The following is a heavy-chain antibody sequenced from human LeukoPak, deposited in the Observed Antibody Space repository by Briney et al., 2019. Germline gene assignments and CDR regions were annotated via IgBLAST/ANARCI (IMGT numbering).Heavy chain of an antibody. CDR1: EFTFRNYA. D-gene: IGHD6-13*01. V-gene: IGHV3-30*18. J-gene: IGHJ3*02. Sequence: PGRSLRLSCAASEFTFRNYAMHWVRQAPGKGLEWVAVISYDGTNTYYADSVKGRFTISRDYSKNTVYLQMNSLRAEDTAVYYCAKEISSSSSWYGDDAFDIWGQGTMVIVSS. CDR3: AKEISSSSSWYGDDAFDI. CDR2: ISYDGTNT.